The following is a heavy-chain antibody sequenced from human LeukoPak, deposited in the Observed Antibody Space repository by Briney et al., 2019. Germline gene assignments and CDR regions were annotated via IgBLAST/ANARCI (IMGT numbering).Heavy chain of an antibody. Sequence: ASVNVSCKASGYTFTSYDINWVRQATGQGLEWMGWMNPNSGNTGYAQKFQGRVTMTRNTSISTAYMELSSLRSEDTAVYYCARGEYCSSTSCPPGAWFDPWGQGTLVTVSS. V-gene: IGHV1-8*01. CDR3: ARGEYCSSTSCPPGAWFDP. CDR2: MNPNSGNT. CDR1: GYTFTSYD. D-gene: IGHD2-2*01. J-gene: IGHJ5*02.